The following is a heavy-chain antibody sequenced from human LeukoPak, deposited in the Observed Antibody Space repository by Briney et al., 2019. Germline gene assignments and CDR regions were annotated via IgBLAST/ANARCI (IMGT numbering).Heavy chain of an antibody. J-gene: IGHJ4*02. D-gene: IGHD3-10*01. V-gene: IGHV3-7*01. CDR2: IKQDGSEK. Sequence: GGSLRLSCAASGFTFSSYWMSWVRQAPGKGLEWVANIKQDGSEKYYVDSVKGRFTISRDNAKNSLYLQMNSLRAVDTAVYYCARGISLVRGAPYYFDYWGQGTLVTVSS. CDR3: ARGISLVRGAPYYFDY. CDR1: GFTFSSYW.